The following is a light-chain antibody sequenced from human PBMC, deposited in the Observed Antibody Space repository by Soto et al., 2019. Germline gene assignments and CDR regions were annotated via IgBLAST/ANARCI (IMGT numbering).Light chain of an antibody. CDR3: QQYARSSWT. V-gene: IGKV3-20*01. CDR2: DSS. Sequence: DIVLTQSPDTLSLSPGERVTLSCRASQRVSLSYLVWYQQKPGQAPRLLIYDSSTRASGVPDRFDGGGSGTDFTLTITSLEHEDSEVYYCQQYARSSWTLRQGTKVDIK. CDR1: QRVSLSY. J-gene: IGKJ1*01.